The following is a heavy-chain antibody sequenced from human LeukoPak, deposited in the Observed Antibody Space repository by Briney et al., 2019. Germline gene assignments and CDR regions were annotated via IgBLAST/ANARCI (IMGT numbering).Heavy chain of an antibody. Sequence: GGSLRLSCAASGFTFSTYEMNWVRQAPGKGLEWVSYISSSGNTIYCADSVKGRFTISRDNAKNSLYLQMNSLRAEDTAVYYCARGMADYVWGSYRYIGDYWGQGTLVTVSS. V-gene: IGHV3-48*03. CDR2: ISSSGNTI. CDR3: ARGMADYVWGSYRYIGDY. CDR1: GFTFSTYE. D-gene: IGHD3-16*02. J-gene: IGHJ4*02.